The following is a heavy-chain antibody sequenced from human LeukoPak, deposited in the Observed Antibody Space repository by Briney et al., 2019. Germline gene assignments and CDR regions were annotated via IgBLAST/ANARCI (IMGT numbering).Heavy chain of an antibody. D-gene: IGHD3-9*01. Sequence: PSETLSLTCTVSGGSISTYYWSWIRQPPGKGLEWVGYISYSGVTNYNPSLKSRVTISVDTSKNQFSLKVSSVTAADTAVYYCARKRGVYYDILTGYYPFDYWGQGTLVTVSS. CDR2: ISYSGVT. V-gene: IGHV4-59*12. J-gene: IGHJ4*02. CDR1: GGSISTYY. CDR3: ARKRGVYYDILTGYYPFDY.